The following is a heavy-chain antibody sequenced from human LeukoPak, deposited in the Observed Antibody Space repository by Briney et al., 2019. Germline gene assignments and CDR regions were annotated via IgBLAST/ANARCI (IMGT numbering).Heavy chain of an antibody. J-gene: IGHJ4*02. D-gene: IGHD2-8*01. CDR1: GYSISSGYY. CDR3: GGINGVDFDY. Sequence: PSETLSLTCTVSGYSISSGYYWGWIRQPPGKGLEWIGSIYHSGSTYYNPSLKSRVTISVDTSKNRFSLKLSSVTAADTAVYYCGGINGVDFDYWGQGTLVTVSS. CDR2: IYHSGST. V-gene: IGHV4-38-2*02.